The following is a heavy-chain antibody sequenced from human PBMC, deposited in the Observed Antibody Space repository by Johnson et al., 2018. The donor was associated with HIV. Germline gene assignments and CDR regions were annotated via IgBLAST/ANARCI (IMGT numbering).Heavy chain of an antibody. V-gene: IGHV3-11*04. Sequence: QMLLVESGGGLVKPGGSLRLSCAASGFTFSDYYMSWIRQAPGKGLEWVSYISSSGSTIYYADSVQGRFTISRDNAKNSLYLQMNSLRPEDTAVYYCARDHGWSRGWLFDAFDIWGQGTMVTVSS. CDR2: ISSSGSTI. J-gene: IGHJ3*02. CDR1: GFTFSDYY. D-gene: IGHD6-19*01. CDR3: ARDHGWSRGWLFDAFDI.